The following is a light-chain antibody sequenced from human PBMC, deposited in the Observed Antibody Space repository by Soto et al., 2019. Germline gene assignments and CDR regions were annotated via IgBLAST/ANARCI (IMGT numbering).Light chain of an antibody. V-gene: IGKV1-39*01. J-gene: IGKJ3*01. CDR2: AAS. CDR1: QSISSY. CDR3: QQSYSTPS. Sequence: DIQMTQSPSSLSASVGYRVTITCRASQSISSYLNWYQQKPGKAPKLLIYAASSLQSGVPSRFSGSGSGTDFTLTISSLQPEDFATYYCQQSYSTPSVGPGTKVDIK.